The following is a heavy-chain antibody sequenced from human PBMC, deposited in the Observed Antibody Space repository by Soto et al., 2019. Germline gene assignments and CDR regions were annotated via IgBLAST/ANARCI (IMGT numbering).Heavy chain of an antibody. D-gene: IGHD3-9*01. J-gene: IGHJ5*02. Sequence: GASVKVSCKASGYTFTSYAMHWVRQAPGQRLEWMGWINAGNGNTKYSQKFQGRVTITRDTSASTAYMELSSLRSEDTAVYYCARDYDILTDYYTNWFDPWGQGTLVTVSS. CDR1: GYTFTSYA. CDR3: ARDYDILTDYYTNWFDP. CDR2: INAGNGNT. V-gene: IGHV1-3*01.